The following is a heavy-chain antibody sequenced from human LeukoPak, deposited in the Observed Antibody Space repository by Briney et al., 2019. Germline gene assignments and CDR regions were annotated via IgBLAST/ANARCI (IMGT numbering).Heavy chain of an antibody. D-gene: IGHD3-9*01. CDR2: IYYSGST. Sequence: PSETLSLTCTVSGGSISSYYWSWIRQPPGKGLEWIGYIYYSGSTNYNPSLKSRVTISVDTSKNQFSLKLSSVTAADTAVYYCARASRRWVLQYFDPPAPRDNWFDPWGQGTLVTVSS. CDR3: ARASRRWVLQYFDPPAPRDNWFDP. J-gene: IGHJ5*02. V-gene: IGHV4-59*12. CDR1: GGSISSYY.